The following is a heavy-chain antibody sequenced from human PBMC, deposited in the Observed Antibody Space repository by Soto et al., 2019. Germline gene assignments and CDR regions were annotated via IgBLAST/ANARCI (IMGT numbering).Heavy chain of an antibody. V-gene: IGHV1-18*04. J-gene: IGHJ6*03. CDR1: VYTFTSYV. Sequence: ASVKVSCKSSVYTFTSYVISWVRQAPGQGLDGMGWISAYNGNTNYAQKLQGRVTMTTDTSTSTAYMELRSLRSDDTAVYYCARGYCSSTSCYHPKPYYYYMDVWGKGTTVSVSS. CDR3: ARGYCSSTSCYHPKPYYYYMDV. CDR2: ISAYNGNT. D-gene: IGHD2-2*01.